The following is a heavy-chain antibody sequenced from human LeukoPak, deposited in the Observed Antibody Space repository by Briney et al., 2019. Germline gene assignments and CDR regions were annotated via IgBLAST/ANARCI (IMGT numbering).Heavy chain of an antibody. CDR1: GFTFSSYA. V-gene: IGHV3-23*01. CDR3: AKYDGVATNLYFDY. D-gene: IGHD5-12*01. Sequence: GGSLRLSCAASGFTFSSYAMSWVRQAPGKGLEWVSTMSGSGARTDYADSVKGRFTISRDNSKNTLYLQMNSLRAEDTAVYYCAKYDGVATNLYFDYWGQGTLVTVSS. CDR2: MSGSGART. J-gene: IGHJ4*02.